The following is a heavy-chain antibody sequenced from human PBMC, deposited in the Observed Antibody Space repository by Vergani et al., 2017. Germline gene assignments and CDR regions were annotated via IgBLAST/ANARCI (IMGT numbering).Heavy chain of an antibody. CDR2: ISSNGGST. CDR3: ARDRGYSGYDGIDY. D-gene: IGHD5-12*01. Sequence: EVQLVESGGGLVQPGGSLRLSCAASGFTFSSYAMHWVRQAPGKGLEYVSAISSNGGSTYYANSVKGRFTISRDNYKDTLFLQMGSLRAEDMAVYYCARDRGYSGYDGIDYWGQGTLVTVSS. J-gene: IGHJ4*02. V-gene: IGHV3-64*01. CDR1: GFTFSSYA.